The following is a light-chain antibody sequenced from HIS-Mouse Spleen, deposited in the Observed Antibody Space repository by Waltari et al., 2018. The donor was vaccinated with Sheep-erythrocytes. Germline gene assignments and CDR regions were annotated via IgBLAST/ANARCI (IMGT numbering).Light chain of an antibody. J-gene: IGLJ1*01. CDR1: SSDVGGYNY. Sequence: QSALTQPRSVSGSPGQSVTISCTGTSSDVGGYNYVSWYQQHPGKAPKLMIYDFSKRPARLPDRFSGSKYGNTASLTISGLQAEDEADYYCCSYAGSYNHVFATGTKVTVL. V-gene: IGLV2-11*01. CDR2: DFS. CDR3: CSYAGSYNHV.